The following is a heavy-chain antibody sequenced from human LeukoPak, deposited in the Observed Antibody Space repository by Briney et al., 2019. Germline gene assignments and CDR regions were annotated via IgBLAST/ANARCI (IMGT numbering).Heavy chain of an antibody. CDR3: ARSPAGAYSDFGLTVYYCYMDV. J-gene: IGHJ6*03. D-gene: IGHD3-3*01. CDR1: NGPFSNYY. Sequence: TSETLSLTCAVFNGPFSNYYWSWIRQSPGKGLEWIGEINRGSTNYNPSLKSRVTISVDTSENQFSLNLNSVTAADTAVYYCARSPAGAYSDFGLTVYYCYMDVWGKGTAVTVSS. CDR2: INRGST. V-gene: IGHV4-34*01.